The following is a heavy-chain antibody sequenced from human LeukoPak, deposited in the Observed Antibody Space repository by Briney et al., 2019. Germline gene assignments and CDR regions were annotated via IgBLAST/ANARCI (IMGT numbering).Heavy chain of an antibody. CDR3: ATSLFCSNGVCYPGGYYFDS. CDR1: GYSFTSYD. V-gene: IGHV1-8*03. D-gene: IGHD2-8*01. CDR2: MNPNSGNT. Sequence: GSVKVSCKASGYSFTSYDVTWVRQAPGQGLEWMGWMNPNSGNTAYAQKFQGRVTITSDTSITTAYMELSSLRSEDTAVYYCATSLFCSNGVCYPGGYYFDSWAKGTLSTS. J-gene: IGHJ4*03.